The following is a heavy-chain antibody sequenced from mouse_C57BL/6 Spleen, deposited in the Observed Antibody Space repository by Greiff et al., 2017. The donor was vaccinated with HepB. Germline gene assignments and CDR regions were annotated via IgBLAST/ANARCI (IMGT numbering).Heavy chain of an antibody. Sequence: EVQVVESGGGLVKPGGSLKLSCAASGFTFSSYAMSWVRQTPEKRLEWVATISDGGSYTYYPDNVKGRFTISRDNAKNNLYLQMSHLKSEDTAMYYCARGGYDYDVVDYWGQGTTLTVSS. J-gene: IGHJ2*01. CDR1: GFTFSSYA. CDR3: ARGGYDYDVVDY. V-gene: IGHV5-4*01. D-gene: IGHD2-4*01. CDR2: ISDGGSYT.